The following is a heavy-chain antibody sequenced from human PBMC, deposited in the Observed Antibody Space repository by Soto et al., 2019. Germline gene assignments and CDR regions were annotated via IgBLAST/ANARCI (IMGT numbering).Heavy chain of an antibody. D-gene: IGHD5-18*01. Sequence: SETLSLTCTVSGGSVSSSSYYWGWIRQPPGKGLEWIGSIYFSGSTYYKSSLKSRLTISIDKSKNQFSLKLSSVTAADTAVFYCVRLLKYSYADHRGQGTLVTVSS. V-gene: IGHV4-39*01. CDR3: VRLLKYSYADH. J-gene: IGHJ4*02. CDR1: GGSVSSSSYY. CDR2: IYFSGST.